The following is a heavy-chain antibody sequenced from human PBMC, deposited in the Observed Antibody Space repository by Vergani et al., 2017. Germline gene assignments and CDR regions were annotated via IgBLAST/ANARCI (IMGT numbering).Heavy chain of an antibody. CDR1: GFTLSSYS. CDR2: ISSSSSTI. CDR3: ATELLGYCSGGSCYPSDY. D-gene: IGHD2-15*01. J-gene: IGHJ4*02. Sequence: EVQLVESGGGLVQPGGSLRLSCAASGFTLSSYSMNWVRQAPGKGLEWVSYISSSSSTIYYADSVKGRFTISRDNAKNSLYLQMNSLRDEDTAVYYCATELLGYCSGGSCYPSDYWGQGTLVTVSS. V-gene: IGHV3-48*02.